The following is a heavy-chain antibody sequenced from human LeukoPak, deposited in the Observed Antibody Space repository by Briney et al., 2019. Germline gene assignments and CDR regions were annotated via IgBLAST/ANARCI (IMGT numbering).Heavy chain of an antibody. D-gene: IGHD2-15*01. Sequence: GGSLRLSCAASGFTFSSYWMHWVRQAPGNGLVWVSRINSDGGSTSYADSVKVRFTISRDNAKNALFLQMNSLRAEDTAVYYCARDGYVRGSSWDYYYCGLDVWGQGTTVIVSS. CDR3: ARDGYVRGSSWDYYYCGLDV. CDR2: INSDGGST. CDR1: GFTFSSYW. J-gene: IGHJ6*02. V-gene: IGHV3-74*01.